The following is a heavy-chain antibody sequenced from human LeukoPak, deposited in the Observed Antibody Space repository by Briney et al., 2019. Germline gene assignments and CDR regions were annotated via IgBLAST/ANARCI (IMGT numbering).Heavy chain of an antibody. D-gene: IGHD4-23*01. Sequence: PGRSLRLSCAASGFTFDDYGMHWVRQAPGKGLEGVSGIRWSTGNIGYADSVKGRFTISRDNSKNTLYLQMNSLRAEDTAVYYCARILRWPNPFDQWGQGTLVTVSS. CDR2: IRWSTGNI. J-gene: IGHJ4*02. V-gene: IGHV3-9*01. CDR3: ARILRWPNPFDQ. CDR1: GFTFDDYG.